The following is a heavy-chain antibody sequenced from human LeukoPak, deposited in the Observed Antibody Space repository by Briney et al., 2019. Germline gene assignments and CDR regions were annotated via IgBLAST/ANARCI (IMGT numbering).Heavy chain of an antibody. CDR1: GFIVSNNY. Sequence: GGSLRLSCAASGFIVSNNYMSWVRQAPGKGMAWVSIIYTGGSTYYLDSVKGRFTISRDDSKNTLYLQMNNLRAEDTAVYYCARVSGGSAKTRWGGFDYWGQGTLVTVSS. CDR2: IYTGGST. CDR3: ARVSGGSAKTRWGGFDY. J-gene: IGHJ4*02. D-gene: IGHD4/OR15-4a*01. V-gene: IGHV3-53*01.